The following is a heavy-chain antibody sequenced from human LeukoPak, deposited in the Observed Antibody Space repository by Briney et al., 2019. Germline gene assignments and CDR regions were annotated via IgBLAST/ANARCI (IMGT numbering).Heavy chain of an antibody. J-gene: IGHJ5*02. CDR3: ATDGAGFDT. CDR1: GFTFNDYY. CDR2: INIGGTNT. V-gene: IGHV3-11*01. Sequence: GGSLRLFCAASGFTFNDYYMSWIRQAPGKGLEWLSYINIGGTNTHYADSVKGRFTISRDNAKKSLYLEMNNLRAGDTAVYYCATDGAGFDTWGQGVLVTVSS.